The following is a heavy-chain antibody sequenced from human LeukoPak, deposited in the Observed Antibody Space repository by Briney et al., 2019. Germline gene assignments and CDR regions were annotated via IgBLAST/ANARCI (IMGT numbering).Heavy chain of an antibody. V-gene: IGHV1-2*02. D-gene: IGHD6-13*01. CDR1: GYTFTGYY. Sequence: VASVKVSCKASGYTFTGYYMHWVRQAPGQGLEWMGWINPNSGGTNYAQKFQGRVTMTRDTSISTAYMELSRLRSDDTAVYYCARSLGYSSSWYRMDYWGQGTLVTVSS. J-gene: IGHJ4*02. CDR3: ARSLGYSSSWYRMDY. CDR2: INPNSGGT.